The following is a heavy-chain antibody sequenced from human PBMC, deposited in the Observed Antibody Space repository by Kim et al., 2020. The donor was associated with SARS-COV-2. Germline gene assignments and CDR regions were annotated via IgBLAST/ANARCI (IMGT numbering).Heavy chain of an antibody. CDR3: ARGRDRGDNWFDP. D-gene: IGHD3-16*01. V-gene: IGHV4-34*01. J-gene: IGHJ5*02. Sequence: HTYLKSRVTISVDTSKNQFSLEVGSVTAADTAVYYCARGRDRGDNWFDPWGQGTLVTVSS.